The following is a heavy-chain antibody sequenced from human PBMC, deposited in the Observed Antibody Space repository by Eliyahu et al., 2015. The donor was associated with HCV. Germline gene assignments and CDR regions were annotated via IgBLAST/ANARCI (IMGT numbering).Heavy chain of an antibody. CDR3: VREPSAPTAAPYNWFDP. V-gene: IGHV6-1*01. D-gene: IGHD4-11*01. CDR2: TYYRSMWYN. Sequence: QVQLLQSGPGLVKPSQTLSLTCAISGDSVSSNSAAWNWIRQSPSRGLEWLGRTYYRSMWYNDYAVSVKSRITINPDTSRNQFSLQLNSVTPEDTAVYYCVREPSAPTAAPYNWFDPWGQGTLVTVSS. CDR1: GDSVSSNSAA. J-gene: IGHJ5*02.